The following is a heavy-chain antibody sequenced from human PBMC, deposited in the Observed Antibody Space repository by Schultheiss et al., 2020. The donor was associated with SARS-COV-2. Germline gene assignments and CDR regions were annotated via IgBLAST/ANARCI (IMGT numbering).Heavy chain of an antibody. J-gene: IGHJ4*02. Sequence: SETLSLTCAVSGGSISSSNWWSWVRQPPGKGLEWIGEIYHSGSTNYNPSLKSRVTISVDTSKNQFSLKLSSVTAADTAVYYCARRAAAGPFDYWGQGTLVTVSS. CDR3: ARRAAAGPFDY. V-gene: IGHV4-4*02. D-gene: IGHD6-13*01. CDR1: GGSISSSNW. CDR2: IYHSGST.